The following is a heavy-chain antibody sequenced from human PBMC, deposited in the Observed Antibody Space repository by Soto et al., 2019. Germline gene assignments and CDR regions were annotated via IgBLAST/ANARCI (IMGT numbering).Heavy chain of an antibody. CDR3: AREFTKSSSWPYYFDY. D-gene: IGHD6-13*01. J-gene: IGHJ4*02. CDR2: ISAYSGST. V-gene: IGHV1-18*01. CDR1: GYTFTTYG. Sequence: QVQLVQSGAEVKKPGASVKVSCKASGYTFTTYGISWVRQAPGQGLEWMGWISAYSGSTKFAQKLQGRVTMTTDASTTTAYMELRSLTSDDTAVYYCAREFTKSSSWPYYFDYWGQVTLVTVSS.